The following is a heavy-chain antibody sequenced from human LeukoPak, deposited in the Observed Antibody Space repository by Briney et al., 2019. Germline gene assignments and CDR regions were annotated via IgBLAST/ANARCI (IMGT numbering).Heavy chain of an antibody. CDR3: ARLGHIVATIYEDDY. V-gene: IGHV4-34*01. CDR1: GGSFSGYY. J-gene: IGHJ4*02. D-gene: IGHD5-12*01. Sequence: SETLSLTCAVYGGSFSGYYWSWIRRPPGKGLEWIGEINHSGSTNYNPSLKSRVTISVDTSKNQFSLKLSSVTAADTAVYYCARLGHIVATIYEDDYWGQGTLVTVSS. CDR2: INHSGST.